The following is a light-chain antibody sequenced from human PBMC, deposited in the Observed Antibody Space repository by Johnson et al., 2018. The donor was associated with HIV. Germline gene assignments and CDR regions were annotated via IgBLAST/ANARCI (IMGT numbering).Light chain of an antibody. CDR2: ENN. CDR3: GTWDSSLSAFYV. Sequence: QSVLTQPPSVSAAPGQKVTISCSGSSSNIGNNYVSWYQQLPGTAPKLLIYENNKRPSGIPYRFSGSKSGTSATLGITGLQTGDEADYYCGTWDSSLSAFYVAGTGTNVTVL. J-gene: IGLJ1*01. V-gene: IGLV1-51*02. CDR1: SSNIGNNY.